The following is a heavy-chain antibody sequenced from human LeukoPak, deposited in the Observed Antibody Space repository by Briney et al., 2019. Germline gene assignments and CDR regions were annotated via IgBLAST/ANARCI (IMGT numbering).Heavy chain of an antibody. D-gene: IGHD1-26*01. CDR3: ARDPGDYFDY. CDR2: ISYDGSNK. Sequence: PGGSLRLSCAASGFTFSSYAMHWVRQAPGKGLEWVAVISYDGSNKYYADSVKGRFTISRDNSKNTLYLQMNSLRAEDTAVYYCARDPGDYFDYWSQGTLVTVSS. J-gene: IGHJ4*02. CDR1: GFTFSSYA. V-gene: IGHV3-30-3*01.